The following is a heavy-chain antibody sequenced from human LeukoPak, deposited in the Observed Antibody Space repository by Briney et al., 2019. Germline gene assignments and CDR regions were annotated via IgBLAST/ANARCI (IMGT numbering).Heavy chain of an antibody. J-gene: IGHJ4*02. CDR1: GFTFSTYA. CDR2: ISGSGDST. V-gene: IGHV3-23*01. Sequence: GGSLRLSCAASGFTFSTYAMSWVRQAPGKGLEWVSGISGSGDSTYYADSVKGRFTISRDNSKNTLYLRMNTLGAEDTAVDYCGTLYSGYWFYFDYWGQGTLVTVSS. CDR3: GTLYSGYWFYFDY. D-gene: IGHD2-8*02.